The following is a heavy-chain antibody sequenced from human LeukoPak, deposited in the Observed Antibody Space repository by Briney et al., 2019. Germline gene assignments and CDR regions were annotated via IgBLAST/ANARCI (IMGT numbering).Heavy chain of an antibody. CDR1: GGSISSSSNY. V-gene: IGHV4-39*01. J-gene: IGHJ5*02. D-gene: IGHD6-19*01. CDR3: ARHVVSDNWFDP. CDR2: IYYGGST. Sequence: SETLSLTCTVSGGSISSSSNYWGWIRQPPGKGLEWIGSIYYGGSTYHSPSLKSRVIMSVDTSKKQFSLRLSSVTAADTAVYYCARHVVSDNWFDPWGQGTLATVSS.